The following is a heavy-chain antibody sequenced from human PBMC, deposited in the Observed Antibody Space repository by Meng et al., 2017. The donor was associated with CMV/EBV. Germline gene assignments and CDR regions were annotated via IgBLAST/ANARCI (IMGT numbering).Heavy chain of an antibody. D-gene: IGHD2-2*01. CDR3: AKRYCSSTSCPRTLNYYYYYGMDV. V-gene: IGHV3-23*03. Sequence: LSLTGAASGFTFSSYAMSWVRQAPGKGLEWVSVIYSGGSSTYYADSVKGRFTISRDNSKNTLYLQMNSLRAEDTAVYYCAKRYCSSTSCPRTLNYYYYYGMDVWGQGTTVTVSS. J-gene: IGHJ6*02. CDR2: IYSGGSST. CDR1: GFTFSSYA.